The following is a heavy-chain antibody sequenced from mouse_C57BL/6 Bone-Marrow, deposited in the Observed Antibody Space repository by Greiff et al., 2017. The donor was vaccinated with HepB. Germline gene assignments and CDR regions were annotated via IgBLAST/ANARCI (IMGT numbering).Heavy chain of an antibody. CDR1: GYTFTSYW. Sequence: QVQLQQPGAELVMPGASVKLSCKASGYTFTSYWMHWVKQRPGQGLEWIGEIDPSDSYTNYNQKFKGKSTLTVDKSSSTAYMQLSSLTSEDSAVYYCARGDFYYGSRGFAYWGQGTLVTVSA. V-gene: IGHV1-69*01. D-gene: IGHD1-1*01. CDR3: ARGDFYYGSRGFAY. J-gene: IGHJ3*01. CDR2: IDPSDSYT.